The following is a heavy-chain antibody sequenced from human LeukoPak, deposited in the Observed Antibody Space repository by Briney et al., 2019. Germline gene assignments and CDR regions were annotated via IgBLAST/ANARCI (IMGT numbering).Heavy chain of an antibody. CDR2: INPNSGGT. CDR1: GYTFTGYY. CDR3: ARKSAVRSTSEFDF. D-gene: IGHD2-2*01. J-gene: IGHJ4*02. V-gene: IGHV1-2*02. Sequence: ASVKVSCKASGYTFTGYYINWVRQAPGQGLEWMGWINPNSGGTDYPQKFQGRVTMTSDTSISTAYMELTSLRSDDSAVYYCARKSAVRSTSEFDFWGQGTLVTVSS.